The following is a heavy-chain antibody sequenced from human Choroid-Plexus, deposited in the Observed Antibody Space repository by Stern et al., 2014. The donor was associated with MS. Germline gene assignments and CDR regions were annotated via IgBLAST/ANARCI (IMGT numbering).Heavy chain of an antibody. D-gene: IGHD2/OR15-2a*01. CDR1: GFTFGSCA. CDR3: AKDRQYLTYFFDH. CDR2: VSYDGSNK. V-gene: IGHV3-30*18. Sequence: DQLVESGGGVVQPGRPLRRSCVASGFTFGSCAMHWVRQAPGKGLEWRAGVSYDGSNKYYADSVKGRFTISRDNSQNTLYMQMSSLRPEDTAVYYCAKDRQYLTYFFDHWGQGSLVTVSS. J-gene: IGHJ5*02.